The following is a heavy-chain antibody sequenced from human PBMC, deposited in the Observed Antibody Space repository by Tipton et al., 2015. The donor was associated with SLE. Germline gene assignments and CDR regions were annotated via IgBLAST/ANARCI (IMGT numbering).Heavy chain of an antibody. CDR3: ARDPGYCSGGSCSDAFDI. D-gene: IGHD2-15*01. CDR2: IYYSGST. J-gene: IGHJ3*02. Sequence: GLVKPSETLSLNCTVSGGSITSNYWSWIRQSPGKGLEWIGYIYYSGSTNYNPSLKSRVTISVDTSKNQFSLKLSSVTAADTAVYYCARDPGYCSGGSCSDAFDIWGQGTMVTVSS. CDR1: GGSITSNY. V-gene: IGHV4-59*01.